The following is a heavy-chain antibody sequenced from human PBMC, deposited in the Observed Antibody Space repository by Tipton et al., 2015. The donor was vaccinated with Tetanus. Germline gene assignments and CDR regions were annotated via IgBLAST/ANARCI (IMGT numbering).Heavy chain of an antibody. Sequence: TLSLTCTVSRGPISSYYWSWIRQPAGKGLEWIGHISNGNTDYSRSLKSRVTISMDRSKNQISLQLTSVTAADTAVYFCAGVTAQRTELYFDHWGQGTLVTVSS. V-gene: IGHV4-4*07. CDR1: RGPISSYY. J-gene: IGHJ4*02. D-gene: IGHD6-13*01. CDR3: AGVTAQRTELYFDH. CDR2: ISNGNT.